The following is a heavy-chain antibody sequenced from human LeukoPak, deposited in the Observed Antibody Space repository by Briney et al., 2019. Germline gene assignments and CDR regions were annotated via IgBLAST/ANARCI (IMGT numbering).Heavy chain of an antibody. CDR3: ASSSFGEFDY. Sequence: GRSLRLSCAASGFTFSSYAMHWVRQAPGKGLEWVAVISYDGSNKYYADSVKGRFTISRDNSKNTLYLQMNSLRAEDTAVYYCASSSFGEFDYWGQGTLVTVSS. J-gene: IGHJ4*02. CDR2: ISYDGSNK. CDR1: GFTFSSYA. V-gene: IGHV3-30*04. D-gene: IGHD3-10*01.